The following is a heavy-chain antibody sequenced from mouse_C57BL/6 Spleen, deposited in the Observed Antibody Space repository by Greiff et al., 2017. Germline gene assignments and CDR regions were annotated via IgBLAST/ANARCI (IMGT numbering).Heavy chain of an antibody. CDR1: GYTFTSYW. V-gene: IGHV1-50*01. D-gene: IGHD3-2*02. CDR2: IDPSDSYT. J-gene: IGHJ2*01. Sequence: VQLQQPGAELVKPGASVKLSCKASGYTFTSYWMQWVKQRPGQGLEWIGEIDPSDSYTNYNHKFKGKATLTVDTSSSTAYMQLSRLTSQGSAVYCWARYQTAQAAYFDYWGQGTTLTVSS. CDR3: ARYQTAQAAYFDY.